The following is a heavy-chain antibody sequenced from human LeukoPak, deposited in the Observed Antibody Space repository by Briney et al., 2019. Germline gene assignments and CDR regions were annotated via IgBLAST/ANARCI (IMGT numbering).Heavy chain of an antibody. V-gene: IGHV4-39*01. CDR1: GGSISSSSHS. Sequence: SETLSLTCTVSGGSISSSSHSWGWIRQPPGKVLEWTGSIYYTGRTYYNPSLRSRVTISVDTSKNQFSLKLSSVTAADTAVYYCAQSLGSSNWIGNWFDPWGQGTLVTVSS. CDR3: AQSLGSSNWIGNWFDP. D-gene: IGHD6-13*01. CDR2: IYYTGRT. J-gene: IGHJ5*02.